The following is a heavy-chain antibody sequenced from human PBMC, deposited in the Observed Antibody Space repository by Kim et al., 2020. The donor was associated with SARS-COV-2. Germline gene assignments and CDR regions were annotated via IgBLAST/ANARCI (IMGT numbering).Heavy chain of an antibody. CDR3: ARTFVDASEAYYRPLDY. J-gene: IGHJ4*02. V-gene: IGHV3-11*04. Sequence: VKGRFTISRTNATNTMMLQMNSLRTEDTAVYYCARTFVDASEAYYRPLDYWGQGTLVTVSS. D-gene: IGHD3-10*01.